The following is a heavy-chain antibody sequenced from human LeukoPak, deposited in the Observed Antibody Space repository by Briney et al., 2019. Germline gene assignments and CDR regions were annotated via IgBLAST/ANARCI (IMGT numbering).Heavy chain of an antibody. Sequence: SETLSLTCTVSGGSISSSSYYWGWIRQPPGKGLEWIGSIYYSGSTYYNPSLKSRVTISVDTSKNQFSLKLSSVTVADTAVYYCARWRRYSSSLYYFDYWGQGTLVTVSS. CDR3: ARWRRYSSSLYYFDY. V-gene: IGHV4-39*01. CDR2: IYYSGST. J-gene: IGHJ4*02. D-gene: IGHD6-13*01. CDR1: GGSISSSSYY.